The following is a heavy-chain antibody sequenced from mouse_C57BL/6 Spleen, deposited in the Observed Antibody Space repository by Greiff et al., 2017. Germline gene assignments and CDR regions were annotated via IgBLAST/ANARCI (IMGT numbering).Heavy chain of an antibody. V-gene: IGHV1-62-2*01. Sequence: VQGVESGAELVKPGASVQLSCKASGYTFTEYTIHWVKQRSGQGLEWIGWFYPGSGSIKYNEKFKDKATLTADKSSSTVYMELSRLTSEDSAVYFCARHAYYRGPSYYAMDYWGQGTSVTVSS. CDR3: ARHAYYRGPSYYAMDY. CDR1: GYTFTEYT. J-gene: IGHJ4*01. CDR2: FYPGSGSI. D-gene: IGHD2-12*01.